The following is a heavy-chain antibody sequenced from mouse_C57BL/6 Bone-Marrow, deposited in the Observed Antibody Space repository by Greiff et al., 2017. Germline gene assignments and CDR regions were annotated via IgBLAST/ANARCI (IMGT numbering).Heavy chain of an antibody. J-gene: IGHJ4*01. CDR1: GFTFSDYY. D-gene: IGHD1-1*01. Sequence: EVKLVESGGGLVQPGGSLKLSCAASGFTFSDYYMYWVRQTPEKRLEWVAYISNGGGSTYYPDTVKGRFTISSDNAKNTLYLQRSRLKSEDTAMYYWARGYYYGSSYYAMDYWGQGTSVTVSS. CDR3: ARGYYYGSSYYAMDY. CDR2: ISNGGGST. V-gene: IGHV5-12*01.